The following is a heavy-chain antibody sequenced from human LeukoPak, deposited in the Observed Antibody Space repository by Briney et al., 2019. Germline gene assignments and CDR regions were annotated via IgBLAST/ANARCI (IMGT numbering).Heavy chain of an antibody. CDR3: ARRGGSGRSFDY. J-gene: IGHJ4*02. CDR1: GASVSSGGYY. V-gene: IGHV4-61*08. CDR2: IYYSGST. D-gene: IGHD3-10*01. Sequence: SETLSLTCTVSGASVSSGGYYWSWIRQPPGKGLEWIGYIYYSGSTNYNPSLKSRVSISVDTSKNQFSLKVNSVAAADTAIYYCARRGGSGRSFDYWGQGTLVTVSS.